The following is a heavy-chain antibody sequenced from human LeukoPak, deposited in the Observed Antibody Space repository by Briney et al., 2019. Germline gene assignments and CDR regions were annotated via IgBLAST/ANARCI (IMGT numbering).Heavy chain of an antibody. J-gene: IGHJ6*04. V-gene: IGHV3-30*19. D-gene: IGHD3-10*02. CDR2: ISYDGSNK. CDR1: GFTFSTYG. CDR3: AELGITMIGGV. Sequence: GGSLRLSCAASGFTFSTYGMHWVRQAPGKGLEWVAVISYDGSNKYYADSVKGRFTFSRDNSKNTLYLQMNSLRAEDTAVYYCAELGITMIGGVWGKGTTVTISS.